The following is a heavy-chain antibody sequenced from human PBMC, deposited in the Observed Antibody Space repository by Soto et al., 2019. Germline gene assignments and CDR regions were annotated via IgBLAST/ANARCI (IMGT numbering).Heavy chain of an antibody. CDR3: ARSREFDY. V-gene: IGHV4-59*12. CDR1: GDSMSSYY. CDR2: IHYGGGT. J-gene: IGHJ4*02. Sequence: SETLSVTCTVSGDSMSSYYWTWIRQPPGKGLEWIGFIHYGGGTVYNPSLKSRVTISIDVSKNQFSLSLRSLTAADTAVYYCARSREFDYWSQGTLVTVSS.